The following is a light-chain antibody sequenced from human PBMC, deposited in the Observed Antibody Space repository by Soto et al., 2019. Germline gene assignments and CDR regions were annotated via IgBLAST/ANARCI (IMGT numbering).Light chain of an antibody. CDR1: SSDVGGYNY. J-gene: IGLJ2*01. V-gene: IGLV2-14*01. CDR2: DVS. CDR3: SSYTSSSTLGGV. Sequence: QSALTQPASVSGSPGQSITISCTGTSSDVGGYNYVSWYQQHPGKAPKLMIYDVSNRPSGVSNRFSGSKSGNTASLTISGLQVEDEADYYCSSYTSSSTLGGVFGGGTKVTVL.